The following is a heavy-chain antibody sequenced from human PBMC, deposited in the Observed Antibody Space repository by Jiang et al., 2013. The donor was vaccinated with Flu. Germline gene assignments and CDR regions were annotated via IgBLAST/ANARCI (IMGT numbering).Heavy chain of an antibody. J-gene: IGHJ4*02. V-gene: IGHV3-23*01. CDR2: MSGSGAYT. D-gene: IGHD5-18*01. Sequence: PGGSLRLSCAASGFSFSDYAMGWVRQAPGKGLEWVSIMSGSGAYTFSADSVKGRLTISRDNFGNTLYLEMNSLRVEDTAVYYCAKCPSFSYGSCQYYFDFWGQGDLVTVSS. CDR1: GFSFSDYA. CDR3: AKCPSFSYGSCQYYFDF.